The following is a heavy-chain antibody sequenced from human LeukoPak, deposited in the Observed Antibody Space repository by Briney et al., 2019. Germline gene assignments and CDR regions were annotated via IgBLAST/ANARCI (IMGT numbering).Heavy chain of an antibody. CDR2: INSDGSST. J-gene: IGHJ6*02. CDR3: ARGYYDSSGSLGMDV. D-gene: IGHD3-22*01. Sequence: LGGSLRLSCAASGFTFSSYWMHWVRQAPGKGLVWVSRINSDGSSTSYADSVKGRFTISRDNAKNTLYLQMNSLRAEDTAVYYCARGYYDSSGSLGMDVWGQGTTVTVSS. V-gene: IGHV3-74*01. CDR1: GFTFSSYW.